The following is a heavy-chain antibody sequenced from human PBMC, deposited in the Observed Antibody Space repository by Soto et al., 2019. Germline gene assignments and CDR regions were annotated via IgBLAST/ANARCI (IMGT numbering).Heavy chain of an antibody. D-gene: IGHD3-16*01. V-gene: IGHV4-59*08. CDR2: IYYTGTT. Sequence: SQTLSLTCTVSGGALSSLFRGWIRQPPAKGLEWIGYIYYTGTTNYNPSLKSRVTFSVDTSKNQFSLHLRSVTAADTAVYYCARFGLFSLDVWGKGTTVTVSS. J-gene: IGHJ6*04. CDR1: GGALSSLF. CDR3: ARFGLFSLDV.